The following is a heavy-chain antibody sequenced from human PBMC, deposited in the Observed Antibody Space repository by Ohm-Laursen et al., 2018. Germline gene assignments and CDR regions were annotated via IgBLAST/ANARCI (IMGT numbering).Heavy chain of an antibody. Sequence: SLRLSCAASGFTFNSYEMNWVRQAPGKGLEWVANIKPDGSEKYYVDSVKGRFTISRDNAKNLLYLQMNSLRDEDTAVYYCARSGYTSKGYWGQGTLVTVSS. CDR2: IKPDGSEK. CDR3: ARSGYTSKGY. V-gene: IGHV3-7*01. D-gene: IGHD5-18*01. J-gene: IGHJ4*02. CDR1: GFTFNSYE.